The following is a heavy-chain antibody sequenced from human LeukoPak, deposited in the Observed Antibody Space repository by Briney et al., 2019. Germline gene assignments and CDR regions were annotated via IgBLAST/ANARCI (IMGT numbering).Heavy chain of an antibody. J-gene: IGHJ4*01. CDR2: ISSRGDVT. D-gene: IGHD1-14*01. CDR3: AKDPRAMGRYFFDD. Sequence: QPGGSLRLSCVASGFTFNTYAMSWVRQRPGQGPEWVSMISSRGDVTDYAESVKGRFTISRDNARNTLYLQLESPRGADSAIYYCAKDPRAMGRYFFDDWGQGTLVTVSS. CDR1: GFTFNTYA. V-gene: IGHV3-23*01.